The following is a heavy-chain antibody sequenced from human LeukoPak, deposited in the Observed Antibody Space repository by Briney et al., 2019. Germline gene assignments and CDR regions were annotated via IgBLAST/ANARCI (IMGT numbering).Heavy chain of an antibody. J-gene: IGHJ4*02. D-gene: IGHD1-26*01. CDR2: ISGSGGST. V-gene: IGHV3-23*01. CDR3: AKDSSGSYYGYYLDY. CDR1: GFTFSSYA. Sequence: GGSLRLSCAASGFTFSSYAMSWVRQAPGKGLEWVSAISGSGGSTYYADSVKGRFTISRDNSKNTLYLQMNSLRAEDTAVYYCAKDSSGSYYGYYLDYWGQGTLVTVSS.